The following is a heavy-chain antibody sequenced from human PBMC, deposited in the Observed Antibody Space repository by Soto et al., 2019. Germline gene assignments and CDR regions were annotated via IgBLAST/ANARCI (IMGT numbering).Heavy chain of an antibody. D-gene: IGHD3-22*01. J-gene: IGHJ5*02. CDR2: ISNTGGAT. CDR1: GVTFSTYA. Sequence: VQLLESGGGLVQPGGSLRLSCAASGVTFSTYAMNWVRQAPGKGLEWVSTISNTGGATFYAGSVKGRFTISRDNSKNTLYLHMNSLRADDSAIYFCAVGRHKTSGSNTWFDPWGRGTLVTVSS. V-gene: IGHV3-23*01. CDR3: AVGRHKTSGSNTWFDP.